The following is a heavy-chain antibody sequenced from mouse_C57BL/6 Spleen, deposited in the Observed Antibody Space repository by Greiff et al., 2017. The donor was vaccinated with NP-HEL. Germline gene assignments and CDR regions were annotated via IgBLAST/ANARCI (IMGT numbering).Heavy chain of an antibody. CDR3: ARSLPLSAWFAY. J-gene: IGHJ3*01. CDR2: IDPEDGET. D-gene: IGHD6-1*01. CDR1: GFNIKDYY. V-gene: IGHV14-2*01. Sequence: EVKLMESGAELVKPGASVKLSCTASGFNIKDYYMHWVKQRTEQGLEWIGRIDPEDGETKYAPKFQGKATITADTSSNTAYLQLSSLTSEDTAVYYCARSLPLSAWFAYWGQGTLVTVSA.